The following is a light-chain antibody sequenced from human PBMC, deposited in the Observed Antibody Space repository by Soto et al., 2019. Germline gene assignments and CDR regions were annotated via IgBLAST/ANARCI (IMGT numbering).Light chain of an antibody. CDR2: AAS. J-gene: IGKJ1*01. Sequence: DIQMTQSPSAMSASVGDRVTITCRASQGISNCLAWFQQKPGKVPKRLSYAASSLQSGVPSRDSGSGPGTECTRTISSLQPEDVATDYCLQHNRYPWTGGQGTKVEIK. CDR3: LQHNRYPWT. V-gene: IGKV1-17*03. CDR1: QGISNC.